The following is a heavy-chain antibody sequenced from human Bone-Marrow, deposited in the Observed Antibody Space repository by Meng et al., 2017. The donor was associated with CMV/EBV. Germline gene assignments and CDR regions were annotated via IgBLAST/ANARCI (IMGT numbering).Heavy chain of an antibody. CDR1: GGSFSGYY. Sequence: QVHLQQWGAGLLKPSETLSLTCGVYGGSFSGYYWSWIRQPPGKGLEWIGEINHSGSTNYNPSLKSRVTISVDTSKNQFSLKLSSVTAADTAVYYCARASGYSSGWYLWWGQGTLVTVSS. CDR3: ARASGYSSGWYLW. J-gene: IGHJ4*02. V-gene: IGHV4-34*01. CDR2: INHSGST. D-gene: IGHD6-19*01.